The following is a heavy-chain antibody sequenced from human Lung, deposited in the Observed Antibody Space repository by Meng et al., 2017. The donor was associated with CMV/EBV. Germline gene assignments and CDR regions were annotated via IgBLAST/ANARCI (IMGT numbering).Heavy chain of an antibody. Sequence: GGSLRLXCTASGFTFSTYDFPWVRQPTGKGLEGVSSIGTVGDTYSIGSVKGRFIISREDAKNSVYLQMNGLRDGDTGLYYCARARSPTHFDYWGQGALVTVAS. CDR3: ARARSPTHFDY. J-gene: IGHJ4*02. CDR2: IGTVGDT. CDR1: GFTFSTYD. V-gene: IGHV3-13*01.